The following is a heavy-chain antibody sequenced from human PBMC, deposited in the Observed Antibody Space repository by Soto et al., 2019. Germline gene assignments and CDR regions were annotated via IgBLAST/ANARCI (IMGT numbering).Heavy chain of an antibody. Sequence: GGSLRLSCAASGFTFSSYGMHWVRQAPGKGLEWVAVISYDGSNKYYADSVKGRFTISRDNSKNTLYLQMNSLRAEDTAVYYCAKDYGQQLVRVYYGMDVWGQGTTVTVSS. V-gene: IGHV3-30*18. CDR3: AKDYGQQLVRVYYGMDV. CDR1: GFTFSSYG. J-gene: IGHJ6*02. CDR2: ISYDGSNK. D-gene: IGHD6-13*01.